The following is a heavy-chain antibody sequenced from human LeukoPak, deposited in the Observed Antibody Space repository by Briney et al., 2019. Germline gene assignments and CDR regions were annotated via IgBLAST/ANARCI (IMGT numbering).Heavy chain of an antibody. Sequence: GGSLRLSCAASGFTFSSYSMNWVRQAPGKGLEWVSSISSSSSYIYYADSVKGRFTISRDNAKNSLYLQMNSLRAEDTAVYYCAREVTMVRGVTTDAFDIWGQGTMVTVSS. CDR3: AREVTMVRGVTTDAFDI. CDR2: ISSSSSYI. J-gene: IGHJ3*02. D-gene: IGHD3-10*01. V-gene: IGHV3-21*01. CDR1: GFTFSSYS.